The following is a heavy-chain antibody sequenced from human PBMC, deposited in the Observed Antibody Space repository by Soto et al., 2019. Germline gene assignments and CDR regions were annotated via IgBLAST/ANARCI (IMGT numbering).Heavy chain of an antibody. D-gene: IGHD1-26*01. J-gene: IGHJ3*02. CDR1: GYTFTGYY. Sequence: ASVKVSCKASGYTFTGYYMHWVRQAPGQGLEWMGWINPNSGGTNYAQKFQGWVTMTRDTSISTAYMELSRLRSDDTAVYYCAKEGKVGATNAFDIWGQGTMVTVSS. CDR2: INPNSGGT. CDR3: AKEGKVGATNAFDI. V-gene: IGHV1-2*04.